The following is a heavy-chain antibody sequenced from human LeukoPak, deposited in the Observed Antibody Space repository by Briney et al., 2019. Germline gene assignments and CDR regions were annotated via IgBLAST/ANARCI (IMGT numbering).Heavy chain of an antibody. Sequence: PGGSLRLSCAASGFTFETHAMSWVRQAPGKGLEWVSAINRAAGTTYAESVKGRFTISRDNSRNTLYLQMNSLRDEDTAIYYCAKPYDPDGAYLPYDYWGQGALVTVSS. CDR3: AKPYDPDGAYLPYDY. V-gene: IGHV3-23*01. J-gene: IGHJ4*02. CDR2: INRAAGT. D-gene: IGHD4/OR15-4a*01. CDR1: GFTFETHA.